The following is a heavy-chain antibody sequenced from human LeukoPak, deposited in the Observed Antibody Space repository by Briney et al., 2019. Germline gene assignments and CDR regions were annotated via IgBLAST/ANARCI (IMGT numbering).Heavy chain of an antibody. CDR2: MNPNSGNT. Sequence: ASVKVSCKASGGTFSSYAISWVRQAPGQGLEWMGWMNPNSGNTGYAQKFQGRVTMTRNTSISTAYMELSSLRSEDTAVYYCARGPGYWPVLGYYYYGMDVWGQGTTVTVSS. J-gene: IGHJ6*02. V-gene: IGHV1-8*02. CDR3: ARGPGYWPVLGYYYYGMDV. CDR1: GGTFSSYA. D-gene: IGHD3-3*02.